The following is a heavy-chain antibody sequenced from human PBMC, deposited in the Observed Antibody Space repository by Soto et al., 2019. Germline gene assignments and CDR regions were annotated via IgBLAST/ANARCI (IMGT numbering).Heavy chain of an antibody. CDR3: AVETAVAKAQDDY. Sequence: QVQLVQSGAEVKKPGSSVKVSCKASGGTFSSYTISWVRQAPGQGLEWMGRIIPILGIANYAQKFQGRVTITADKSTSTAYMELSSLRSEDTAVYYCAVETAVAKAQDDYWGQGTLVTVSS. CDR1: GGTFSSYT. V-gene: IGHV1-69*02. J-gene: IGHJ4*02. D-gene: IGHD6-19*01. CDR2: IIPILGIA.